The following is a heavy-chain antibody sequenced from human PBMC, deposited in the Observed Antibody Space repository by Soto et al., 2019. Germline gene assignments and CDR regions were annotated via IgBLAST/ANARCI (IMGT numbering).Heavy chain of an antibody. CDR1: GFSLSTSGMC. V-gene: IGHV2-70*11. Sequence: SGPTLVNPTQTLTLTCTFSGFSLSTSGMCVSWIRQPPGKALEWLARIDWDDDKYYSTSLKTRLTISKDTSKNQVVLTMTNMDPVDTATYYCARMRLSHYYYYYMDVWGKGTTVTVSS. J-gene: IGHJ6*03. CDR2: IDWDDDK. CDR3: ARMRLSHYYYYYMDV.